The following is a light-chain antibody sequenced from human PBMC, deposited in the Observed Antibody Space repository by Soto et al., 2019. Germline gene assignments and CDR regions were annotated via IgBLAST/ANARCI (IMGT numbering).Light chain of an antibody. CDR3: SSYTTSSTKL. V-gene: IGLV2-14*01. Sequence: QSALTQPASLSGSPGQSITISCTGTSSDIGAYDYVSWFQQHPGKVPKLLIYEVNNRPSGVSNRFSGSKSGNTASLTISGLQAEDEADYYCSSYTTSSTKLFGGGTKVTVL. CDR2: EVN. CDR1: SSDIGAYDY. J-gene: IGLJ3*02.